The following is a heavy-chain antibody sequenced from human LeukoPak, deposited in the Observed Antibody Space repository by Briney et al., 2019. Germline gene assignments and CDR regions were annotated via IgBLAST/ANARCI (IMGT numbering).Heavy chain of an antibody. J-gene: IGHJ6*03. Sequence: SETLSLTCTVSGGSISSSSYYWGWIRQPPGKGREWIGSIYYSGSTYYNPSLKSRVTISVDTSKNQFSLKLSSVTAADTAVYYCASTPIQGVIVRAPYYYYMDVWGKGTTVTVSS. CDR1: GGSISSSSYY. V-gene: IGHV4-39*07. D-gene: IGHD3-10*01. CDR2: IYYSGST. CDR3: ASTPIQGVIVRAPYYYYMDV.